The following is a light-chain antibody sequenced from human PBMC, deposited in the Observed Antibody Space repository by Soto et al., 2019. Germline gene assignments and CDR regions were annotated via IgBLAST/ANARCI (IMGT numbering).Light chain of an antibody. CDR3: QQRSNWPPTIT. V-gene: IGKV3-11*01. Sequence: EIVLTQSPATLSLSPWERATLSCRASQSVSSYLAWYQQKPGQAPRLLIYDASNRPTDIPARFSGSGSGTDFTLTISSLEPEDFAVYYCQQRSNWPPTITFGQGTRLEIK. J-gene: IGKJ5*01. CDR2: DAS. CDR1: QSVSSY.